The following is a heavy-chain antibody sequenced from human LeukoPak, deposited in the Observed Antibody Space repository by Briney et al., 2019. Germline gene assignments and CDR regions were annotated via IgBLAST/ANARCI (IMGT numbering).Heavy chain of an antibody. J-gene: IGHJ3*02. CDR1: GGTFSSYA. Sequence: ASVKVSCKASGGTFSSYAISWVRQAPGQGLEWMGRIIPIFGTANYAQKFQGRVTITTDESTSTAYMERSSLRSEDTAVYYCARDKNASYYDETGAFDIWGQGTMVTVSS. CDR3: ARDKNASYYDETGAFDI. CDR2: IIPIFGTA. D-gene: IGHD3-22*01. V-gene: IGHV1-69*05.